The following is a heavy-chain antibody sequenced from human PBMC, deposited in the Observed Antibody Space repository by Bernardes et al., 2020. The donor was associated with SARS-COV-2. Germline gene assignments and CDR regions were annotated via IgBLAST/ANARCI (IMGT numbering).Heavy chain of an antibody. J-gene: IGHJ6*02. CDR3: ATRSIPNYYYYGMDV. D-gene: IGHD2-2*02. Sequence: ASVKVSCKASGYTFTGYYRHWVRQAPGQGLEWMGWINPNSGGTNYAQKFQGRVTMTRDTSISTAYMELSRLRSDDTAVYYCATRSIPNYYYYGMDVWGQGTTVTVSS. V-gene: IGHV1-2*02. CDR1: GYTFTGYY. CDR2: INPNSGGT.